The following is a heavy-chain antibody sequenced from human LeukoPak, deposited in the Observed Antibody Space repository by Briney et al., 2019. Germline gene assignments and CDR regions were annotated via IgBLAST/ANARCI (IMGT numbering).Heavy chain of an antibody. D-gene: IGHD6-13*01. CDR1: GFTFDDYA. CDR3: AKGHSSSTGYYYYGMDV. CDR2: ISWDGGST. V-gene: IGHV3-43D*04. Sequence: GGSLRLSCAASGFTFDDYAMHWVRHAPGKGLEWVSLISWDGGSTYYADSVKGRFTISRDNSKNSLYLQMNSLRAEDTALYYCAKGHSSSTGYYYYGMDVWGKGTTVTVSS. J-gene: IGHJ6*04.